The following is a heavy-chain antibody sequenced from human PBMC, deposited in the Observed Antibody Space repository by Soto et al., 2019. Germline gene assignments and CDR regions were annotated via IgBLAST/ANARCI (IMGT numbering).Heavy chain of an antibody. J-gene: IGHJ4*02. CDR3: ARERDMITFEAYYFDY. CDR1: GYTFTSYG. CDR2: ISAYNGNT. Sequence: GASVKVSCKSSGYTFTSYGISWVRQAPGQGLEWMGWISAYNGNTNYAQKLQGRVTMTTDTSTSTAYMELRSLRSDDTAVYYCARERDMITFEAYYFDYWGQGTLVTVSS. V-gene: IGHV1-18*01. D-gene: IGHD3-16*01.